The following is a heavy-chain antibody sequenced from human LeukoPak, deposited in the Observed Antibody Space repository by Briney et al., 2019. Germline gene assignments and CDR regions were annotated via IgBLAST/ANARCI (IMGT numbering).Heavy chain of an antibody. V-gene: IGHV1-69*04. D-gene: IGHD1-14*01. CDR2: IIPILGIA. J-gene: IGHJ6*02. CDR3: ANQPRNHYYYYGMEV. CDR1: GGTFSSYA. Sequence: ASVKVSCKASGGTFSSYAISWVRQAPGQGLEWMGRIIPILGIANYAQKFQDRVTITADKSTSTAYMELSSLRSEDTAVYYCANQPRNHYYYYGMEVWGQGTTVTVSS.